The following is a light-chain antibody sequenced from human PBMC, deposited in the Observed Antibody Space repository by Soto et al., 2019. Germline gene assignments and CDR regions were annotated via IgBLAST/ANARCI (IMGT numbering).Light chain of an antibody. CDR3: CSYVDTDTWV. CDR2: GVS. J-gene: IGLJ3*02. Sequence: QSALTQPRSVSGSPGQSVTISCTGTNSDVGGYNYVSWYQQYPGKAPKLTISGVSERPSGVPDRFSGSKSGNTASLTISGLQAEDEADYYCCSYVDTDTWVFGGGTKVTVL. V-gene: IGLV2-11*01. CDR1: NSDVGGYNY.